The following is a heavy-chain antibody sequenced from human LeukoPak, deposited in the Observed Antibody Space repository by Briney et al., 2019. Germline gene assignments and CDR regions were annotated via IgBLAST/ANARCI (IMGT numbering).Heavy chain of an antibody. J-gene: IGHJ5*02. D-gene: IGHD3-10*01. CDR3: AGARYYGSGSPVT. V-gene: IGHV3-7*01. CDR1: GFTFSSYW. Sequence: GGSLRLSCAASGFTFSSYWMSWVRQAPGKGLEWVANIKQDGSEKYYVDSVKGRFTISRDNAKNSLYLQMNSLRAEDTAVYYCAGARYYGSGSPVTWGQGTLVTVSS. CDR2: IKQDGSEK.